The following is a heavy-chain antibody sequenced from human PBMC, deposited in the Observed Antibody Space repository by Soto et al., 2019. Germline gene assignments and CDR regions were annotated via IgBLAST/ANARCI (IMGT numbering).Heavy chain of an antibody. CDR3: TTDRRGRYYYYYGMDV. CDR2: IKSKTDGGTT. Sequence: EVQLVESGGGLVKPGGSLRLSCAASGFTFSNAWMNWVRQAPGKGLEWVGRIKSKTDGGTTDYAAPVKGRFTISRDDSKNTLYLQMNSLKTEDTAVYYCTTDRRGRYYYYYGMDVWGQGTTVTVSS. CDR1: GFTFSNAW. V-gene: IGHV3-15*07. J-gene: IGHJ6*02.